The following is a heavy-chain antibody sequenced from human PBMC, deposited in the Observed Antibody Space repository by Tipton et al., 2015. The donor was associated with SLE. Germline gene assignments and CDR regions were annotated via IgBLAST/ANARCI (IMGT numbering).Heavy chain of an antibody. Sequence: SRDNSKNTLYLQMNSLRAEDTAVYYCARDAAYDTYAFDIWGQGTMVTVSS. D-gene: IGHD3-22*01. V-gene: IGHV3-30*01. J-gene: IGHJ3*02. CDR3: ARDAAYDTYAFDI.